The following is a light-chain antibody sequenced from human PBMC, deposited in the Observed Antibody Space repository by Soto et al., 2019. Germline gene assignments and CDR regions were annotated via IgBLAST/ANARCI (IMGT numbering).Light chain of an antibody. CDR1: QGIGSA. V-gene: IGKV1-13*02. CDR3: QQYNSFRA. J-gene: IGKJ1*01. Sequence: AIQLTQSPSSLSASVGDRVSITCRASQGIGSALAWYQLKPGAAPALLIYDASTLESGVPSRFSGSRSGADFTLTISSLQPEDFATYYCQQYNSFRAFGQGTKVDIK. CDR2: DAS.